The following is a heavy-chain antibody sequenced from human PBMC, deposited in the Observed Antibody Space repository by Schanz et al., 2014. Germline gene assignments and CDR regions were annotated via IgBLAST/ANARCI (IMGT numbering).Heavy chain of an antibody. CDR3: ARGERGEEKGED. J-gene: IGHJ4*02. CDR1: GYTFAMYD. V-gene: IGHV7-4-1*02. D-gene: IGHD3-10*01. CDR2: INTNTANP. Sequence: QVQLVQSGSELKKPGASVKVSCKASGYTFAMYDMNWVRQAPGQGLEWMGWINTNTANPTYAQGFTGRFVYTLDASVTTAYLEISSLKAEDTAVYYCARGERGEEKGEDWGTGALVTVSS.